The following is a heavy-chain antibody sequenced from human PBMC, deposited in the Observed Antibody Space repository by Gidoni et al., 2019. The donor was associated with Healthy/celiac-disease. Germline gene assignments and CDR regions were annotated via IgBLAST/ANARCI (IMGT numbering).Heavy chain of an antibody. Sequence: QVQLVESGGGVVKPGRSLRLYCAASGFTFSSYGMNWVRQAPGKGLAWVAVIWYDGSNKYDADSGKGRFTISRDNSKNTLYLQMNSLRAEDTAVYYCARDPDSSGWYYFDYWGQGTLVTVSS. CDR2: IWYDGSNK. D-gene: IGHD6-19*01. CDR3: ARDPDSSGWYYFDY. CDR1: GFTFSSYG. J-gene: IGHJ4*02. V-gene: IGHV3-33*01.